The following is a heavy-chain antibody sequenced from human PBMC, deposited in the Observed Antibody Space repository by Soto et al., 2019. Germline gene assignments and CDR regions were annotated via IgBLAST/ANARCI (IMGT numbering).Heavy chain of an antibody. CDR3: ARGIATGQPDP. J-gene: IGHJ5*02. CDR1: GYTFTRYT. Sequence: AEVKVSCKASGYTFTRYTMNWVRQAPGQRLEWMGWINPDNGNTKSSQKFQDRVIITRDTSASTAYMDLSSLRSEDTAVYYCARGIATGQPDPWGQGTLVTVSS. D-gene: IGHD2-15*01. V-gene: IGHV1-3*01. CDR2: INPDNGNT.